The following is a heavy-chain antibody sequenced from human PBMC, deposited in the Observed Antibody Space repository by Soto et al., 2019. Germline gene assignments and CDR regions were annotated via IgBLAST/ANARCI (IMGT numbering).Heavy chain of an antibody. CDR3: ARTIVVVVAAIPWFDP. J-gene: IGHJ5*02. CDR2: IYYSGST. Sequence: QLQLQESGPGLVKPSETLSLTCTVSGGSISSSSYYWGWIRQPPGKGLEWIGSIYYSGSTYYNPSLKSRVTISVDTSKNQFSLKLSSVPAADTAVYYCARTIVVVVAAIPWFDPWGQGTLVTVSS. D-gene: IGHD2-15*01. CDR1: GGSISSSSYY. V-gene: IGHV4-39*01.